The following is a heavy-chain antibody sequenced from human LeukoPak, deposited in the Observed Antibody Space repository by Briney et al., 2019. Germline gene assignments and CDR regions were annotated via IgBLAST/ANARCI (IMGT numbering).Heavy chain of an antibody. V-gene: IGHV4-31*03. D-gene: IGHD2-21*01. CDR2: IYYSGST. CDR3: ARVYCGGECYSGREDYFDY. Sequence: SETLSLTCTVSGSSISSGGYYWSWIREPPGKGPASIWYIYYSGSTSYNLSLKSRVTISVDTSKNQFSLKLSSVTAADTAVYYFARVYCGGECYSGREDYFDYWGQGTLVTVSS. CDR1: GSSISSGGYY. J-gene: IGHJ4*02.